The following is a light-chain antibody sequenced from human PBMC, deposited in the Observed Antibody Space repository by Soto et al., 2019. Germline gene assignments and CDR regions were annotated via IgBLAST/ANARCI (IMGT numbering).Light chain of an antibody. CDR1: QSVSSSY. J-gene: IGKJ1*01. CDR3: QQYGSSGT. CDR2: GAS. Sequence: EIVLTQSSATLSLSPGERATLSCRASQSVSSSYLAWYQQKPGQAPRLLIYGASSRATGIPDRFSGSGSGTDFTLTISRLEPEDFAVYYCQQYGSSGTFGQGTKVDIK. V-gene: IGKV3-20*01.